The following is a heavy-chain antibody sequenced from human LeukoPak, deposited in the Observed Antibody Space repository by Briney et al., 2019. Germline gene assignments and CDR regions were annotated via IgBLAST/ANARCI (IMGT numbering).Heavy chain of an antibody. D-gene: IGHD3-10*01. J-gene: IGHJ4*02. CDR3: ARGYWSFDY. Sequence: PGGSLRLSRVASRFTFSTSEMNCVRQAPGKGLEWVSYISSSGSIISYADSVKGRFTISRDNAKDSLYLQMNSLRAEDTAFYYCARGYWSFDYWGQGTLVTVSS. CDR2: ISSSGSII. CDR1: RFTFSTSE. V-gene: IGHV3-48*03.